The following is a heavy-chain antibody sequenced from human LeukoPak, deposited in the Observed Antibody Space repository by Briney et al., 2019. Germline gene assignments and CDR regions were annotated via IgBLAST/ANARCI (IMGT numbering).Heavy chain of an antibody. CDR1: GYTITSYG. D-gene: IGHD2-2*02. CDR2: ISTYNGNT. J-gene: IGHJ6*03. Sequence: ASVKVSCKASGYTITSYGISWVRQAPGQGLEWMGWISTYNGNTNYAQKLQGRVTMTTDTSTSTVYMELRSLRSDDTAVYYCARGRYCSSTSCHRVYYYYMDVWGKGTTVTVSS. CDR3: ARGRYCSSTSCHRVYYYYMDV. V-gene: IGHV1-18*01.